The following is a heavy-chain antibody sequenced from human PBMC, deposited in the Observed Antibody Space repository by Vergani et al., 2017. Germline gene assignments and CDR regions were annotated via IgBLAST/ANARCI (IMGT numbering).Heavy chain of an antibody. CDR1: GGSFSGYY. CDR2: INHSGST. J-gene: IGHJ4*02. Sequence: QVQLQQWGAGLLKPSETLSLTCAVYGGSFSGYYWSWIRQPPGKGLEWIGEINHSGSTNYNPSLKSRVTISVDTPKNHFSLKLSSVTAADTAVYYCVRDKTYYDTLIGYAGYYFDSWGQGALVTVS. D-gene: IGHD3-9*01. CDR3: VRDKTYYDTLIGYAGYYFDS. V-gene: IGHV4-34*01.